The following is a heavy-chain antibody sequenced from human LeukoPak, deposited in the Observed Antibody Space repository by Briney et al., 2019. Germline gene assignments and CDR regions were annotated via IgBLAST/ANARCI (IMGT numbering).Heavy chain of an antibody. CDR3: AIQPDTASAFDP. Sequence: PGGSLRLSCAASGVTFSSYAMSWVRQAPGKGLEWVSAISGSGGSTYYADSVKGRFTISRDNPKNTLYLQMNSLRAEDTAVYYCAIQPDTASAFDPWGQGTLVTVSS. J-gene: IGHJ5*02. CDR1: GVTFSSYA. V-gene: IGHV3-23*01. D-gene: IGHD5-18*01. CDR2: ISGSGGST.